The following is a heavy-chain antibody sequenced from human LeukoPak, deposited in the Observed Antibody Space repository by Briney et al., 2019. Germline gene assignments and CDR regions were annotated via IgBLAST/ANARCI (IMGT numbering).Heavy chain of an antibody. V-gene: IGHV4-39*07. CDR2: IYYTGTT. J-gene: IGHJ4*02. CDR3: ARVDPEGYSDY. Sequence: SETLSLTCTVSGGSISSSSYYWGWIRQPPGKGLEWIGSIYYTGTTNYNPSLKSRVTMSIDTSKNHFSLKLSSVTAADTAVYFCARVDPEGYSDYWGQGTLVTVSS. CDR1: GGSISSSSYY.